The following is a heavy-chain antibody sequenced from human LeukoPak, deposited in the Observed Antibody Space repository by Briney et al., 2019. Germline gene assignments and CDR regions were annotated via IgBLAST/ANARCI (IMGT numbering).Heavy chain of an antibody. V-gene: IGHV3-21*06. J-gene: IGHJ4*02. D-gene: IGHD5-12*01. CDR3: ARVRRRSSAYDYSDY. Sequence: GGSLRLSCAASGFTFSGYSMNWVRQAPGKGLEWVSALSSSSTYIYYVDSVNGRLTISRDNAKNSLYLQMNSLRAEDTAIYFCARVRRRSSAYDYSDYWGQGTLVTVSA. CDR2: LSSSSTYI. CDR1: GFTFSGYS.